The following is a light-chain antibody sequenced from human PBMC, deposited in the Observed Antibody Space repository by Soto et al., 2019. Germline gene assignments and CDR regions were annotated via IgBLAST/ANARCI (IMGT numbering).Light chain of an antibody. CDR3: QQRSNWPRYT. J-gene: IGKJ2*01. CDR2: DAS. V-gene: IGKV3-11*01. CDR1: QSVSSY. Sequence: EIVLTQSPAPLSLSPGERATLSCMASQSVSSYLAWYQQKPGQAPRLLIYDASNRATGIPARFSGSGSGTDFTLTISSLEPEDFAVYYCQQRSNWPRYTLGQGTKVDIK.